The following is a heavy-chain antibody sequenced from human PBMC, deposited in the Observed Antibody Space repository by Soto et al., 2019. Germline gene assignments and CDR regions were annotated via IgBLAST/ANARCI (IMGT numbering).Heavy chain of an antibody. V-gene: IGHV4-4*07. CDR3: LRDMVSYQETWFDP. Sequence: QVQLQESGPGQVKSSETLSLTCTVSGGYMTSYYWSCIRKSAVKGLEWIGRIYISGVTKYNPVLASRVTMTVDTTKNQFYATLRSVHAAVQAVYYCLRDMVSYQETWFDPWGQGILVSVSS. J-gene: IGHJ5*02. CDR2: IYISGVT. CDR1: GGYMTSYY. D-gene: IGHD3-16*02.